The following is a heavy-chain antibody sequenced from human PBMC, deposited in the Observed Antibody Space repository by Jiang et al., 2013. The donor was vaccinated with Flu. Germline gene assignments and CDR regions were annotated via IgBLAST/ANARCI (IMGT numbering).Heavy chain of an antibody. CDR1: GYTFTGYY. J-gene: IGHJ4*02. D-gene: IGHD2-15*01. Sequence: SGAEVKKPGASVKVSCKASGYTFTGYYMHWVRQAPGQGLEWMGWISAYNGNTNYAQKLQGRVTMTTDTSTSTAYMELRSLRSDDTAVYYCARAGGEYCSGGSCYYGDYGVDYWGQGTLVTVSS. V-gene: IGHV1-18*04. CDR2: ISAYNGNT. CDR3: ARAGGEYCSGGSCYYGDYGVDY.